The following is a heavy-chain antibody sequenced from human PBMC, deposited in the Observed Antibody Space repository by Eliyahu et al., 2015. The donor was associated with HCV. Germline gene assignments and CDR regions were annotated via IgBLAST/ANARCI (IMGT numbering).Heavy chain of an antibody. J-gene: IGHJ6*02. CDR3: ARGHRIAVAGSYGMDV. Sequence: EVQLVESGGGLVKPGGSLRLSCAASGFTFSSYSMNWVRQAPGKGLEWVSSISSSSSYIYYADSVKGRFTISRDNAKNSLYLQMNTLRAEDTAVYYCARGHRIAVAGSYGMDVWGQGTTVTVSS. D-gene: IGHD6-19*01. CDR1: GFTFSSYS. CDR2: ISSSSSYI. V-gene: IGHV3-21*01.